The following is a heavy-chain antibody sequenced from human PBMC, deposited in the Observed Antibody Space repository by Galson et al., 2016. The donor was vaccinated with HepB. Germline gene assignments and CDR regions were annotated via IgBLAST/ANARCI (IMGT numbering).Heavy chain of an antibody. V-gene: IGHV2-70*01. Sequence: PALVKPTQTLTLTCTFSGFSLSTSGMCVSWIRQPPGKALEWLAPIDWAEDKYYSTSLKTRLTISKDTSQNQVVLTVTNMDPVDTATYYCARMKNYYYGMDLWGQGTTVTVSS. CDR1: GFSLSTSGMC. CDR3: ARMKNYYYGMDL. J-gene: IGHJ6*02. CDR2: IDWAEDK.